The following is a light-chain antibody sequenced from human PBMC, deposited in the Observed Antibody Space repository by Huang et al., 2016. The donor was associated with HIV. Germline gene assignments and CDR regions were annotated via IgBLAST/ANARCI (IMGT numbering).Light chain of an antibody. V-gene: IGKV2-28*01. J-gene: IGKJ5*01. CDR1: QSLLHRNGYNY. CDR2: LGS. Sequence: EIVLTQSPLSLPVTPGEPASISCRSSQSLLHRNGYNYLDWYLQKPGQSPQLLIYLGSNRASGVPDRFSGSGSGTDFTLKISRVEAEDVGVYYCMQALQIPITFGQETRLEIK. CDR3: MQALQIPIT.